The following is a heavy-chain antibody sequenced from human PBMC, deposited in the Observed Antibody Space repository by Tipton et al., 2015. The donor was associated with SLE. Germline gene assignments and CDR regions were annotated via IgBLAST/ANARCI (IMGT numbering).Heavy chain of an antibody. V-gene: IGHV3-23*01. CDR2: ISGSAGST. D-gene: IGHD3-10*01. CDR3: AKDGGLWFGEFPLDY. CDR1: GLSFSSYA. Sequence: LRLSCAASGLSFSSYAMSWVRQAPGKGLEWVSAISGSAGSTYYADSVKGRFTISRDNSKNTLYLQMNSLRAEDTAVYYCAKDGGLWFGEFPLDYWGQGTPVTVSS. J-gene: IGHJ4*02.